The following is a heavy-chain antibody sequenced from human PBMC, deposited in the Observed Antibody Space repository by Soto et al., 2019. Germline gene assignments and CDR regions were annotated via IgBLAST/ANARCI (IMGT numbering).Heavy chain of an antibody. CDR3: ARDSAILLWFGELLPEVGAFDI. CDR1: GYTFTSYA. Sequence: QVQLVQSGAEVKKPGASVKVSCKASGYTFTSYAMHCVRQAPGQRLEWMGWINAGNGNTKYSQKFQGRVTITRDTSASTAYMELSSLRSEETAVYYCARDSAILLWFGELLPEVGAFDIWGQGTMVTVSS. V-gene: IGHV1-3*01. J-gene: IGHJ3*02. D-gene: IGHD3-10*01. CDR2: INAGNGNT.